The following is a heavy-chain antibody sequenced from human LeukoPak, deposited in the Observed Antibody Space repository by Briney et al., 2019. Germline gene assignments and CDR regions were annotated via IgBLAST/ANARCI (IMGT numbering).Heavy chain of an antibody. CDR2: ISGSGCDT. D-gene: IGHD3-22*01. CDR1: VVTSCGDA. CDR3: LQGSSGSRPYYFDY. V-gene: IGHV3-23*01. Sequence: PGGSLRLSCAASVVTSCGDAMSWVRQAPMKGLEWVSGISGSGCDTYYADSVKGRFTISRYSSKNTLYLQMESQPAEDTALYHCLQGSSGSRPYYFDYWGQGTLVTVSS. J-gene: IGHJ4*02.